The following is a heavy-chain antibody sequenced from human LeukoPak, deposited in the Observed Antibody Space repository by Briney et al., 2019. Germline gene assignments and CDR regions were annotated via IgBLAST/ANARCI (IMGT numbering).Heavy chain of an antibody. CDR1: GGSISSYY. V-gene: IGHV4-59*08. Sequence: SETLSLTCTVSGGSISSYYWSWIRQPPGKGLEWIGYIYYSGSTNYNPSLKSRVTISVDTSKTQFSLKLSSVTAADTAVYYCARAYCSGDCYRVGSYYYYYGIDVWGQGPTVTVSS. CDR3: ARAYCSGDCYRVGSYYYYYGIDV. J-gene: IGHJ6*02. CDR2: IYYSGST. D-gene: IGHD2-21*02.